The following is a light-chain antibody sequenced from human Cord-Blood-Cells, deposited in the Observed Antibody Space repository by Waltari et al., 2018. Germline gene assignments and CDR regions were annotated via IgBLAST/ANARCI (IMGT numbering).Light chain of an antibody. CDR3: SSYTSSSTVV. Sequence: QSALTQPASVSGSPGQSITISCTGTSSDVGGYNYVSWYQQHPGKSPKLMIYDVSKRPSGVTNSFTGSKCGTTASLTISVLQAEDEADYYCSSYTSSSTVVFGGGTKLTV. J-gene: IGLJ2*01. CDR2: DVS. V-gene: IGLV2-14*01. CDR1: SSDVGGYNY.